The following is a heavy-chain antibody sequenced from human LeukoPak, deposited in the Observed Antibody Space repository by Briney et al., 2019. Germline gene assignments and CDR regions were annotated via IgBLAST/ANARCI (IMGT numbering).Heavy chain of an antibody. CDR1: RFTFSTYA. CDR3: ARGGSSSTWYYYFDY. Sequence: GRSLRLSCAASRFTFSTYAMNWVRQAPGKGLEWVAVISYDGNNKYYADSVKGRFTISRDNSKNTLYVQMNSLRAEDTAVYYCARGGSSSTWYYYFDYWGQGTLVTVSS. D-gene: IGHD6-13*01. J-gene: IGHJ4*02. V-gene: IGHV3-30-3*01. CDR2: ISYDGNNK.